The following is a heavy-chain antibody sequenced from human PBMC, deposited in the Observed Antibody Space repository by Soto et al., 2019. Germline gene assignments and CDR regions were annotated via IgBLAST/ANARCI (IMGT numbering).Heavy chain of an antibody. J-gene: IGHJ4*02. Sequence: ASVKVSCKASGYTFTSYAMHWGRQAPGQRLEWMGWINAGNGNTKYSHNFPRRLSITSDTSASTAYMELSSLRSEDTAVYYCARDQYYYHSSGYYYFDYWGQGTLVAVSS. CDR1: GYTFTSYA. CDR3: ARDQYYYHSSGYYYFDY. CDR2: INAGNGNT. D-gene: IGHD3-22*01. V-gene: IGHV1-3*01.